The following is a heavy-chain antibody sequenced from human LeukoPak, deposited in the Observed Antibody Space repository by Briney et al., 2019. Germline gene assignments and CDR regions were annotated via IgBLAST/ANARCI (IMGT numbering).Heavy chain of an antibody. CDR1: GFTFSSYA. J-gene: IGHJ4*02. CDR2: ISYDGSNK. V-gene: IGHV3-30*04. Sequence: GGSLRLSCAASGFTFSSYAMHWVRQAPGKGLEWVAVISYDGSNKYYADSVKGRFTISRDNSKNTLYLQMNSLRAEDTALYYCVRNLAVAGTCFDSWGQGTLVTVSS. CDR3: VRNLAVAGTCFDS. D-gene: IGHD6-19*01.